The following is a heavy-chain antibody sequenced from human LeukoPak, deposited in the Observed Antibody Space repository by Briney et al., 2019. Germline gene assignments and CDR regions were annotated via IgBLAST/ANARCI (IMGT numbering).Heavy chain of an antibody. CDR1: GGSISSYY. CDR2: IYYSEST. CDR3: ARGTEVVFDY. V-gene: IGHV4-59*01. Sequence: SETLSLTCTVSGGSISSYYWSWIRQPPGKGLEWIGYIYYSESTNYNPSLKSRVTISVDTSKNQFSLKLSSVTAADTAVYYCARGTEVVFDYWGQGTLVTVSS. D-gene: IGHD2-15*01. J-gene: IGHJ4*02.